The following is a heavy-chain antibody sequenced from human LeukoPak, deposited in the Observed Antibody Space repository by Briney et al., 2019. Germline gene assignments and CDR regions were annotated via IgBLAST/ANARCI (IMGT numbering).Heavy chain of an antibody. CDR1: LVSPCGYS. CDR3: ASRRGISFYYDSGGYLGY. CDR2: INHSGST. D-gene: IGHD3-22*01. Sequence: PSESPSLTPGLYLVSPCGYSWRRVCARPGEGLWWIGEINHSGSTNYNPSPKRRATTSVDTSKSQFSLQLSSVTAADTAVYYCASRRGISFYYDSGGYLGYWGQGTLVTVPS. J-gene: IGHJ4*02. V-gene: IGHV4-34*01.